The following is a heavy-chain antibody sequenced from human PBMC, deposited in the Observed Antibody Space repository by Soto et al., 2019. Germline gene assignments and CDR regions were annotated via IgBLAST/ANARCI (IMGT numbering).Heavy chain of an antibody. Sequence: SETLSLTCAVYGGSFSGYYWSWIRQPPGKGLEWIGEINHSGSTNYNPSLKSRVTISVDTSKNQFSLKLSSVTAADTAVYYCARNGWFGELSEYYYYYYGMDVWGQGTTVT. D-gene: IGHD3-10*01. CDR2: INHSGST. V-gene: IGHV4-34*01. J-gene: IGHJ6*02. CDR3: ARNGWFGELSEYYYYYYGMDV. CDR1: GGSFSGYY.